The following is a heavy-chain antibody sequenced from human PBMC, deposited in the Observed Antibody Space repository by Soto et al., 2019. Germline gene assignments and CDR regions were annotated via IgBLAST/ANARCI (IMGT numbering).Heavy chain of an antibody. D-gene: IGHD3-3*01. CDR2: MSGTGGTT. Sequence: EVQLLESGGDLVQPGGSLRLPCTASGLTFSSYARSWVRQAPGKGLAWVAGMSGTGGTTYYADSVRGRCTISRDNSKDTLYLQMNSLRAEETAVYYCASLRFFPGAHHYWGQGTLVTVSS. CDR1: GLTFSSYA. V-gene: IGHV3-23*01. J-gene: IGHJ4*02. CDR3: ASLRFFPGAHHY.